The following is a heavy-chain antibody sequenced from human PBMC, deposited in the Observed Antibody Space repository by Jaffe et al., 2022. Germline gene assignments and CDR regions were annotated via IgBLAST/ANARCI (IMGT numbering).Heavy chain of an antibody. V-gene: IGHV3-30*18. CDR2: ISYDGSNK. CDR3: AKALMITFGGVPREPFDY. D-gene: IGHD3-16*01. Sequence: QVQLVESGGGVVQPGRSLRLSCAASGFTFSSYGMHWVRQAPGKGLEWVAVISYDGSNKYYADSVKGRFTISRDNSKNTLYLQMNSLRAEDTAVYYCAKALMITFGGVPREPFDYWGQGTLVTVSS. J-gene: IGHJ4*02. CDR1: GFTFSSYG.